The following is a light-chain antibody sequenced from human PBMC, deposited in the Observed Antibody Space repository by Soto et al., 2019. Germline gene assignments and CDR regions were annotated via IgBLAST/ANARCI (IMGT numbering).Light chain of an antibody. CDR1: QSVLYSSNKKNY. Sequence: DIGIAQSPDSLAVSLGATGTINCKSSQSVLYSSNKKNYLAWYQQKPGQPPKLLIYWASTRESGVPDRFSGSGSGPDFTLTISSLQAEDVAVYYCQQYYSIPRTFGQGTKVDTK. V-gene: IGKV4-1*01. CDR2: WAS. CDR3: QQYYSIPRT. J-gene: IGKJ1*01.